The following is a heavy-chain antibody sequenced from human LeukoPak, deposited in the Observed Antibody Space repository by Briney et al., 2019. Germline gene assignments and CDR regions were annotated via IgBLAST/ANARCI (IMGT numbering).Heavy chain of an antibody. V-gene: IGHV3-23*01. D-gene: IGHD3-16*02. CDR1: GFTFNSFA. Sequence: GGSLRLSCAASGFTFNSFAMNWVRQAPGMGLEWVSSISGSDGSSHYADFVKGRFTISRDNSKNTLHLQMNSLRAEDTAVYYCAKSLGVGGYTRYKGFDQWGQGTLVTVSS. CDR3: AKSLGVGGYTRYKGFDQ. CDR2: ISGSDGSS. J-gene: IGHJ4*02.